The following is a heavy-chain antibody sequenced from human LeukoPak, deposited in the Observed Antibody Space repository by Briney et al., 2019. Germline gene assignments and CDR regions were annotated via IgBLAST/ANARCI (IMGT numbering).Heavy chain of an antibody. Sequence: GGSLRLSCAASGFTFSDYGIHWVRQAPGKGLEWVAFISYDGIYKYYADSVKGRFTISRDNSQNTLYLQMNSLRADDTAVYYCARRVIMSATGVPDTWLDPWGQGILVTVSS. CDR1: GFTFSDYG. J-gene: IGHJ5*02. V-gene: IGHV3-30*03. CDR3: ARRVIMSATGVPDTWLDP. D-gene: IGHD2-8*02. CDR2: ISYDGIYK.